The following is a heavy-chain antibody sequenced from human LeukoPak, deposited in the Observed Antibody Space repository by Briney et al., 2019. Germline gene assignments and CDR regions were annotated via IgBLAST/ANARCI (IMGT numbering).Heavy chain of an antibody. CDR2: ISAYNGNT. D-gene: IGHD4-23*01. V-gene: IGHV1-18*01. CDR3: ARDEAHDYGGNPTVY. Sequence: GASVKVSCKASGYTFTSYGISWVRQAPGQGLEWMGWISAYNGNTNYAQKLQGRVTMTTDTSTSTAYMELRSLRSDDTAVYYCARDEAHDYGGNPTVYWGQGTLVTVSS. CDR1: GYTFTSYG. J-gene: IGHJ4*02.